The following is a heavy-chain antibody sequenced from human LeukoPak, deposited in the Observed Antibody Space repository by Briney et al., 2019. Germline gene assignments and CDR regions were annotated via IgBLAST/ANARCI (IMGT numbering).Heavy chain of an antibody. CDR3: AREDFWSGYSVGY. CDR1: GYTFTSYG. J-gene: IGHJ4*02. CDR2: IDTNTGNP. D-gene: IGHD3-3*01. Sequence: ASVKVSCKASGYTFTSYGISWVRQAPGQGLEWMGWIDTNTGNPTYAQGFTGRFVFSLDTSVTTVYLQISSLKAEDTAVYFCAREDFWSGYSVGYWGQGTLVTVSS. V-gene: IGHV7-4-1*02.